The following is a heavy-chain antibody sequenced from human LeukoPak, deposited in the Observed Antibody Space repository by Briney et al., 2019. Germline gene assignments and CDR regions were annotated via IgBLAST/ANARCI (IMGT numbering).Heavy chain of an antibody. CDR3: ARDRRSSSRNWFDP. Sequence: PGGSLRLSCAASGFTVSSNYMNWVRQAPGKGLEWVSSISSSSSYIYYADSVKGRFTISRDNAKNSLYLQMNSLRAEDTAVYYCARDRRSSSRNWFDPWGQGTLVTVSS. V-gene: IGHV3-21*01. D-gene: IGHD6-6*01. CDR1: GFTVSSNY. J-gene: IGHJ5*02. CDR2: ISSSSSYI.